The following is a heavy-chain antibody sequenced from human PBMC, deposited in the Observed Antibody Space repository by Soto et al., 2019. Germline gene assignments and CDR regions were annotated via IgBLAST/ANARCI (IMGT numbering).Heavy chain of an antibody. CDR2: IYYSGST. CDR1: GGSIRSGGYY. V-gene: IGHV4-31*01. CDR3: ARDPLYSSGSYYRGDAFDI. J-gene: IGHJ3*02. Sequence: QVQLQESGPGLVKPSQTLSLTCTVSGGSIRSGGYYWSWIRQHPGKGLEWIGHIYYSGSTYYNPSLKRLVDISVDTSKNHLPLKLNSVTAADTAVYYCARDPLYSSGSYYRGDAFDIWGQGTMVTVSS. D-gene: IGHD3-10*01.